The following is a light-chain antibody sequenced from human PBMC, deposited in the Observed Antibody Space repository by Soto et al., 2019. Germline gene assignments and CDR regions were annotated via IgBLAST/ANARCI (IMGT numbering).Light chain of an antibody. CDR1: QSVSNN. J-gene: IGKJ1*01. V-gene: IGKV3-15*01. Sequence: IVMTQSPATLSVSTGERGTLSCRASQSVSNNLAWYQQKPGQAPRLLIYGASTRATGIPARFSGTGSGTEFTLTISSLQSEDFAVYYCQQYNKWPWTFGQGTKVDI. CDR3: QQYNKWPWT. CDR2: GAS.